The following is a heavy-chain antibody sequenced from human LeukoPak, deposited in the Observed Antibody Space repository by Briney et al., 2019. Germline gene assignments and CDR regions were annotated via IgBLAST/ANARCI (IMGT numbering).Heavy chain of an antibody. CDR2: INHSGST. V-gene: IGHV4-34*01. D-gene: IGHD6-19*01. J-gene: IGHJ4*02. CDR1: GGSFSGYY. CDR3: ARGWYSSGWYDPLRPGQFGY. Sequence: LSLTCAVYGGSFSGYYWSWIRQPPGKGLEWIGEINHSGSTNYNPSLKSRVTISVDTSKNQFSLKLSSVTAADTAVYYCARGWYSSGWYDPLRPGQFGYWGQGTLVTVSS.